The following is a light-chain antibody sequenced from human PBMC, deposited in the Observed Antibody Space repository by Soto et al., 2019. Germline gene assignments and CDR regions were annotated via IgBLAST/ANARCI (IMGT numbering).Light chain of an antibody. CDR3: HQYENWPQT. Sequence: EIVMTHSPATLSVSPCERAALSCRASQSISSNLAWYQQKLGQAPRLLIYRASTRATGIPARFSGSGSGTEFTLTISSLQSEDFALYYCHQYENWPQTFGQGTKVDIK. CDR2: RAS. V-gene: IGKV3-15*01. CDR1: QSISSN. J-gene: IGKJ1*01.